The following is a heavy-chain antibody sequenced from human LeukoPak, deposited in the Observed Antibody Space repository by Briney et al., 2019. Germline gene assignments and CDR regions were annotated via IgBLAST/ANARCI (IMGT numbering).Heavy chain of an antibody. V-gene: IGHV4-59*01. J-gene: IGHJ6*03. CDR2: TYYSGST. CDR3: ARGVTIFGVVTGSLYYYYMDV. Sequence: PSETLSLTCTVSGGSISSYYWSWIRQPPGKGLEWIGYTYYSGSTNYNPSLKSRVTISVDTSKNQFSLKLSSVTAADTAVYYCARGVTIFGVVTGSLYYYYMDVWGKGTTVTVSS. D-gene: IGHD3-3*01. CDR1: GGSISSYY.